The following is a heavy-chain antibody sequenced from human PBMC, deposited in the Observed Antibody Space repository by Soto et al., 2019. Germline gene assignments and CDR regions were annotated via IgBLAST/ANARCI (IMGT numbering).Heavy chain of an antibody. CDR3: ARAARHDYGDYDPSFDY. CDR1: GGTFSSYA. V-gene: IGHV1-69*13. CDR2: IIPIFGTA. Sequence: VKVACKASGGTFSSYAISWVRQAPGQGLEWMGGIIPIFGTANYAQKFQGRVTITADESTSTAYMELSSLRSEDTAVYYCARAARHDYGDYDPSFDYWGQGTLVTVSS. J-gene: IGHJ4*02. D-gene: IGHD4-17*01.